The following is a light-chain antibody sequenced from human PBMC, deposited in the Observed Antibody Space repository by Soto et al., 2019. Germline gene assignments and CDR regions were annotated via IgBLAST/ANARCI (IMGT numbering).Light chain of an antibody. CDR3: SSYAGSNNLP. CDR2: EVT. V-gene: IGLV2-8*01. J-gene: IGLJ3*02. Sequence: QSLLTQPPSASGSPGQSVTISCTGSSSDVGAYNYVSWYQQHPGKAPKLMIYEVTKRPSGVPDRFSGSKSGNTASLTVSGLQAEDEADYYCSSYAGSNNLPFGGGTKVTVL. CDR1: SSDVGAYNY.